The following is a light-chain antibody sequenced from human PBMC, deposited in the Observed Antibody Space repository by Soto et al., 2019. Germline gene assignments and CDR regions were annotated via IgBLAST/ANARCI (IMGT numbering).Light chain of an antibody. CDR1: QSISSW. V-gene: IGKV1-5*01. J-gene: IGKJ2*01. CDR2: GAS. CDR3: QQYATSSPT. Sequence: DIQMTQSPPTLSASVGDRVTITCRASQSISSWLAWYQQRPREAPKLLIYGASSLESGVPSRFSGSGSGTEFTLTISSLQPTDFATYYCQQYATSSPTFGQGTKLEI.